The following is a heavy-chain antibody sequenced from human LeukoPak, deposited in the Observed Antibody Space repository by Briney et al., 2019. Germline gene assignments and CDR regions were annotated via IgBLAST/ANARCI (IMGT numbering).Heavy chain of an antibody. CDR1: GGSISSYY. D-gene: IGHD2-2*01. J-gene: IGHJ6*03. CDR2: IYTSGST. V-gene: IGHV4-4*07. Sequence: PSETLSLTCTVSGGSISSYYWSWIRQPAGKGLEWIGRIYTSGSTNYNPSLKSRVTMSVDTSKNQLSLKLSSVTAADTAVYYCASGPDCSSTSCLGYYYYYMDVWGKGTTVTVSS. CDR3: ASGPDCSSTSCLGYYYYYMDV.